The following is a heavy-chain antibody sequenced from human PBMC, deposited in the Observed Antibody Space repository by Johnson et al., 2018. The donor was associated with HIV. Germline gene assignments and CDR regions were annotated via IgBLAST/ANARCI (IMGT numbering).Heavy chain of an antibody. Sequence: QVQLVESGGGVVQPGRSLRLSCAASGFTFSSYAMHWVRQAPGKGLEWVANIKQDGSEKYYADSVKGRFTISRDNSKNTLYLQMNSLRAEDTAVYYCAKDRILSGYGPGAFDIWGQGTMVTVSS. CDR3: AKDRILSGYGPGAFDI. J-gene: IGHJ3*02. V-gene: IGHV3-30*04. CDR2: IKQDGSEK. D-gene: IGHD5-12*01. CDR1: GFTFSSYA.